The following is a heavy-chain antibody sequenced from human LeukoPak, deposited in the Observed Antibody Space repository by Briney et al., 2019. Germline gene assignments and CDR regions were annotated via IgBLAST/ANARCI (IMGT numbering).Heavy chain of an antibody. Sequence: GGSLRLSCAASEFSVGSNYMTWVRQAPGKGLEWVSLIYSGGSTYYADSVKGRFTISRDNSKNTLYLQMNSLRAEDTAVYYCARDGDYVWGSYDWGQGTLVTVSS. CDR1: EFSVGSNY. D-gene: IGHD3-16*01. J-gene: IGHJ4*02. CDR3: ARDGDYVWGSYD. V-gene: IGHV3-66*01. CDR2: IYSGGST.